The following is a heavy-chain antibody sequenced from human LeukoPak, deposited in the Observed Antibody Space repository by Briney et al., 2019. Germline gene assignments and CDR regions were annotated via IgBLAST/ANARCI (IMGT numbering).Heavy chain of an antibody. CDR1: GYTFTGCY. D-gene: IGHD3-10*01. CDR3: ARGSGSLRTQWDY. Sequence: GASVKVSCKASGYTFTGCYMHWVRQAPGQGLEWMGWINPNSGGTNYAQKLQGRVTMTTDTSTSTAYMELRSLRSDDTAVYYCARGSGSLRTQWDYWGQGTLVTVSS. CDR2: INPNSGGT. J-gene: IGHJ4*02. V-gene: IGHV1-2*02.